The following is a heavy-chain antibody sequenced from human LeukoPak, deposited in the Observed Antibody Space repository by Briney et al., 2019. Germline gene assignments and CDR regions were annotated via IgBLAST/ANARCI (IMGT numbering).Heavy chain of an antibody. CDR3: ARDLETGRRIGYSSSWRTFDY. CDR1: GYTFTSYG. J-gene: IGHJ4*02. D-gene: IGHD6-13*01. V-gene: IGHV1-18*01. Sequence: ASVKVSCKASGYTFTSYGISWVRQAPGQGLEWMGWISAYNGNTNYAQKLRGRVTMTTDTSTSTAYMELRSLRSDDTAVYYCARDLETGRRIGYSSSWRTFDYWGQGTLVTVSS. CDR2: ISAYNGNT.